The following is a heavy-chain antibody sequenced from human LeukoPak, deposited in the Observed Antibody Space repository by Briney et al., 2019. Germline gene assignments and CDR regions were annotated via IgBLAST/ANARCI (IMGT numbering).Heavy chain of an antibody. CDR2: IYTSGST. CDR1: GGSISSYY. V-gene: IGHV4-4*07. J-gene: IGHJ3*02. Sequence: SETLSLTCTVSGGSISSYYWSWIRQPAGKGLEWIGRIYTSGSTNYNPSLKSRVTMSVDTSKNQFSLKLNSVTAADTAVYYCATTTGTTTGDAFDIWGQGTMVTVSS. D-gene: IGHD1-1*01. CDR3: ATTTGTTTGDAFDI.